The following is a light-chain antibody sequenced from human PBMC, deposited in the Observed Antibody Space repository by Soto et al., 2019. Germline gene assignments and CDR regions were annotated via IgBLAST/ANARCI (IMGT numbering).Light chain of an antibody. V-gene: IGKV1-39*01. CDR3: QQSYRSPLT. CDR2: GAS. J-gene: IGKJ4*01. CDR1: QSISNN. Sequence: DIQMTQSPSSLSAAVGDRDTITCRASQSISNNLNWYQQKPGKAPRLLIYGASSLQSGVPSRFSGSGSGTDFTLVISSPQPEDFPTYYCQQSYRSPLTFGGGTTVEIK.